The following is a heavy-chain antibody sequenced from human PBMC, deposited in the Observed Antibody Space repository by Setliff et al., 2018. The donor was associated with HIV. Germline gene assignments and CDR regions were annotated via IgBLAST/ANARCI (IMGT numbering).Heavy chain of an antibody. V-gene: IGHV1-69*05. CDR1: GGTFSSYA. J-gene: IGHJ6*02. CDR2: IIPIIGTA. CDR3: AREGDCSGGSCYYYYGMDV. Sequence: SVKVSCKASGGTFSSYAISWVRQAPGQGLEWMGGIIPIIGTANYAQKFQGRVTITTDESTSTAYMELSSLRSEDTAVYYCAREGDCSGGSCYYYYGMDVWGQGTTVTVSS. D-gene: IGHD2-15*01.